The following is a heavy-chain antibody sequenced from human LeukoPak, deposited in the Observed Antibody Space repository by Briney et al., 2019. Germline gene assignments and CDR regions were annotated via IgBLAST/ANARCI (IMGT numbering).Heavy chain of an antibody. J-gene: IGHJ4*02. CDR1: GGSISSYY. CDR2: IYYSGST. V-gene: IGHV4-59*01. Sequence: SETLSLTCTVSGGSISSYYWSWIRQPPGKGLEWIGYIYYSGSTNYNPSLKSRVTISVDTSKNQFSLKLSSVTAADTAVYYCARGPGRGVRGWFDYWGQGTLVTVSS. D-gene: IGHD3-10*01. CDR3: ARGPGRGVRGWFDY.